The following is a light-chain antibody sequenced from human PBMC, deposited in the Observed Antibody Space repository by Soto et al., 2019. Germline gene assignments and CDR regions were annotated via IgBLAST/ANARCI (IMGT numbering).Light chain of an antibody. V-gene: IGKV3-20*01. CDR2: GAS. CDR1: QSVSSSY. J-gene: IGKJ1*01. CDR3: QQYRRSAWT. Sequence: EIVLTQSPGTLSLSPGERATLSCRASQSVSSSYLAWYQHKPGQSPRLLIYGASSTATGIPDRFSGSVSGTDFTLTISRLEPEDCAVYYCQQYRRSAWTFGQGTQVEIK.